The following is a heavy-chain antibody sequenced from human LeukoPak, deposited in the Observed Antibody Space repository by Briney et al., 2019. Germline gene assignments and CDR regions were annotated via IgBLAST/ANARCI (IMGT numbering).Heavy chain of an antibody. CDR2: INHSGST. CDR1: GGSLSSGDFS. Sequence: PSETLSLTCVVSGGSLSSGDFSWSWIRQPPGKGLEWLANINHSGSTYYNPSLTGRGTISIDRSKNQFSLKLSSVTAADTAVYYCARGAKGYSGYDSAHYFDYWGQGTLVTVSS. D-gene: IGHD5-12*01. CDR3: ARGAKGYSGYDSAHYFDY. J-gene: IGHJ4*02. V-gene: IGHV4-30-2*01.